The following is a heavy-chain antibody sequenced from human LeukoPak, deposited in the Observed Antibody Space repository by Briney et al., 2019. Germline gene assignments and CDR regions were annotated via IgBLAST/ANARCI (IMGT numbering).Heavy chain of an antibody. CDR1: GFTFSSYS. J-gene: IGHJ4*02. D-gene: IGHD3-22*01. Sequence: PGGSLRLSCAASGFTFSSYSMNWVRQAPGKGLEWVSSISSSSSYIYYADSVKGRFTISRDNAKNSLYLQMNSLRAEDTAVYYCAMADSSGYYYPDYWGQGTLVTVSS. CDR2: ISSSSSYI. V-gene: IGHV3-21*01. CDR3: AMADSSGYYYPDY.